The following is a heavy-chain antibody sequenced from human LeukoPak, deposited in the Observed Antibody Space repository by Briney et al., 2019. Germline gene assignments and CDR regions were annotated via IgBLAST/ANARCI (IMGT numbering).Heavy chain of an antibody. CDR1: GGSFSGYY. V-gene: IGHV4-34*01. CDR2: INHSGST. J-gene: IGHJ4*02. Sequence: SETLSLTCAVYGGSFSGYYWSWIRQPPGKGLEWIGEINHSGSTNYNPSLKSRVTIPVDTSKNQFSLKLSSVTAADTAVYYCARRRSYGSGSYHIDYWGQGTLVTVSS. CDR3: ARRRSYGSGSYHIDY. D-gene: IGHD3-10*01.